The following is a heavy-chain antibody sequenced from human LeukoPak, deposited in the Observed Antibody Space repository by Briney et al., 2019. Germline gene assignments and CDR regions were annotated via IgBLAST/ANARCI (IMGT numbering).Heavy chain of an antibody. Sequence: GASVKVSCKASGGTFSSYAISWVRQAPGQGLEWMGGIIPIFGTANYAQKFQGRVTITADESTSTAYMELSSLRSEDTAVYYCARDGVRITFGGVIDRENENYFDYWGQGTLVTVSS. CDR2: IIPIFGTA. J-gene: IGHJ4*02. CDR3: ARDGVRITFGGVIDRENENYFDY. D-gene: IGHD3-16*02. CDR1: GGTFSSYA. V-gene: IGHV1-69*13.